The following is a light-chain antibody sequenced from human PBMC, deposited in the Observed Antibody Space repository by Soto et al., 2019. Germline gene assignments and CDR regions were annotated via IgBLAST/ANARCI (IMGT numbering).Light chain of an antibody. CDR2: GAS. CDR3: QQHGSSPLT. V-gene: IGKV3-20*01. J-gene: IGKJ4*01. CDR1: QSVTSSY. Sequence: EIVLTQSPGTLSLSLGERATLSCRASQSVTSSYLAWYQHKPGLAPRLLIYGASNRASGIPDRFTGSGSGTDFALTISRLEPEHFAVYYCQQHGSSPLTFGGGTKVEIK.